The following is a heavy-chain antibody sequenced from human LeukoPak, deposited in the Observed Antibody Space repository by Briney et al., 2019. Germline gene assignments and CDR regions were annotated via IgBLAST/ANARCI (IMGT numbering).Heavy chain of an antibody. CDR3: ARVRAGQVLRDVLDI. J-gene: IGHJ3*02. CDR2: INPRGGST. V-gene: IGHV1-46*01. Sequence: ASVKVSCKASGYTFTTYYMHWVRQAPGQGLEWVGIINPRGGSTTYAQKFQGRVTMTRDTSTSTVYMELSSLRAEDTAVYYRARVRAGQVLRDVLDIWGRGTMVTVSS. CDR1: GYTFTTYY. D-gene: IGHD4/OR15-4a*01.